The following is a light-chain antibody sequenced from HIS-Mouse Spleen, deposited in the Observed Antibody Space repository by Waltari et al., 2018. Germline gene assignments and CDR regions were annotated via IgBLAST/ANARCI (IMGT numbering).Light chain of an antibody. Sequence: AIRMTQSPSSFSASTGDRVPITCRASQGIRSYLAWYQQKPGKAPKLLIYAASTLQSGVPSRFSGSGSGTDFTLTISCLQSEDFATYYCQQYYSYPYTFGQGTKLEIK. CDR2: AAS. J-gene: IGKJ2*01. CDR3: QQYYSYPYT. CDR1: QGIRSY. V-gene: IGKV1-8*01.